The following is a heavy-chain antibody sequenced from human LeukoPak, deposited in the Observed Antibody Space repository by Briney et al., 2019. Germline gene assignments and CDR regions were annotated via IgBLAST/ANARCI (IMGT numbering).Heavy chain of an antibody. D-gene: IGHD6-19*01. CDR3: ARHRRAVGGTFSLDS. Sequence: KPSETLSLTCTVSGASTTTYYWIWIRQPPGKRLECIGYIYSSGSANYNPSLESRVTISEDASKNQISLKLSSVTAADTAVYYCARHRRAVGGTFSLDSWGQGTLVTVSS. V-gene: IGHV4-59*08. CDR1: GASTTTYY. CDR2: IYSSGSA. J-gene: IGHJ4*02.